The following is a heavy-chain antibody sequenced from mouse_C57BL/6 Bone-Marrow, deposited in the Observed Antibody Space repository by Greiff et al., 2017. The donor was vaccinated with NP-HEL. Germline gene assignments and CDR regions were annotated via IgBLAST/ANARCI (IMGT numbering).Heavy chain of an antibody. D-gene: IGHD2-5*01. Sequence: EVKLPESGAELVRPGASVKLSCTASGFNIKDDYMHWVKQRPEQGLEWIGWIDPENGDTEYASKFQGKATITADTSSNTAYLQLSSLTSEDTAVYYCTGYSNYWYFDVWGTGTTVTVSS. CDR3: TGYSNYWYFDV. J-gene: IGHJ1*03. V-gene: IGHV14-4*01. CDR2: IDPENGDT. CDR1: GFNIKDDY.